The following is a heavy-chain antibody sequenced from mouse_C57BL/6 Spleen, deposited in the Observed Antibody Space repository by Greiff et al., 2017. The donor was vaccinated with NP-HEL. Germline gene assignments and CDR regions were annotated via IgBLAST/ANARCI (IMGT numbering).Heavy chain of an antibody. J-gene: IGHJ4*01. Sequence: QVQLQQSGAELVKPGASVKLSCKASGYTFTSYWMHWVKQRPGQGLEWIGMIHPNSGSTTYNEKFKSKATLTVDKSSSTAYMQLSSLTSEDSAVYYCARVFRWDDGYDVGYAMDYWGQGTSVTVSS. D-gene: IGHD2-2*01. CDR1: GYTFTSYW. V-gene: IGHV1-64*01. CDR2: IHPNSGST. CDR3: ARVFRWDDGYDVGYAMDY.